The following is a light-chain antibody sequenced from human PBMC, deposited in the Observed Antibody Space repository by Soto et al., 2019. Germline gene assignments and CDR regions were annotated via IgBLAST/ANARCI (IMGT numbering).Light chain of an antibody. CDR1: QSVSSD. CDR3: QQYNNWPWT. CDR2: GAS. J-gene: IGKJ1*01. V-gene: IGKV3-15*01. Sequence: EKVMTQSPATLSVSPGERATLSCRASQSVSSDLAWNQQKPCQAPRLLIYGASTRATGIPARFSGSGSGTEFTLIISSLQSEDFAVYFCQQYNNWPWTFGQGTKVEIK.